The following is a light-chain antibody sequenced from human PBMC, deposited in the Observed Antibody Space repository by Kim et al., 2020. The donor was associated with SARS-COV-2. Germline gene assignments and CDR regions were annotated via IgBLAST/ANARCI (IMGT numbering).Light chain of an antibody. CDR2: NDY. V-gene: IGLV3-21*04. J-gene: IGLJ1*01. Sequence: VHWYPQKPGQAPVLLIYNDYARPSGIPERFSGSNSGTTATATLTISGVEAGDEADYFCQVWDSSSDPYVFGTGTKVTVL. CDR3: QVWDSSSDPYV.